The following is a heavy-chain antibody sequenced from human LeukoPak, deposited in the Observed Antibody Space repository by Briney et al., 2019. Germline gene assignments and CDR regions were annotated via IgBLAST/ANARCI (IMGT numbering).Heavy chain of an antibody. D-gene: IGHD5-12*01. J-gene: IGHJ4*02. CDR1: GFTFSDYY. CDR2: TGGLRNTT. V-gene: IGHV3-11*01. CDR3: VRVATTPDY. Sequence: PGGSLRLSCAASGFTFSDYYMSWIRQAPGKGLEWVAYTGGLRNTTYYADSVKGRFTIFRDIAENSLFLQMDSLRAEDTALYYCVRVATTPDYWGQGTLVTVSS.